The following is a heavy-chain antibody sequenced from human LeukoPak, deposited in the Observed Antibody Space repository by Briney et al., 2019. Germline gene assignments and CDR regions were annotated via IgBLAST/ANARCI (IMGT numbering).Heavy chain of an antibody. CDR3: TRFSTASSRPAYY. CDR2: IYHSGIT. V-gene: IGHV4-38-2*01. J-gene: IGHJ4*02. D-gene: IGHD2-21*01. CDR1: GYSISTGYY. Sequence: SETLSLTCAVSGYSISTGYYWGWIRQSPGKGLEWIGNIYHSGITHYNPSLQGRVTLSVNTSKDQFSLNLNSVTAADTAVYYCTRFSTASSRPAYYWGQGTLVIVSS.